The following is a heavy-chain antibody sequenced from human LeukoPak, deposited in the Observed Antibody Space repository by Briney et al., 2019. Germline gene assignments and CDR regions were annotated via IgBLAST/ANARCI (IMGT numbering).Heavy chain of an antibody. J-gene: IGHJ6*03. CDR3: ARVPRVGAKRIYYMDV. CDR2: ISAYNGNT. Sequence: ASVKVSSKASGYTFTSYGISWVRQAPGQGLEWMGWISAYNGNTNYAQKLQGRVTLTTDTSTSTAYMELRSLRSDDTAVYYCARVPRVGAKRIYYMDVWGKGTTVTVSS. V-gene: IGHV1-18*01. D-gene: IGHD1-26*01. CDR1: GYTFTSYG.